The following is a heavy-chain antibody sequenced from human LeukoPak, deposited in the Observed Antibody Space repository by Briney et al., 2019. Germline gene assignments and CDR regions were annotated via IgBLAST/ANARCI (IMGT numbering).Heavy chain of an antibody. Sequence: SETLSLTCTVSSPSISTYYWSWIRQPPGKGLEWIGYIYYSGSTNYNPSLKSRVTISVDTSKNQFSLKLSSVTAADTAVYYCARVPGSYFFFDYWGQGTLVTVSS. J-gene: IGHJ4*02. D-gene: IGHD3-10*01. V-gene: IGHV4-59*01. CDR3: ARVPGSYFFFDY. CDR1: SPSISTYY. CDR2: IYYSGST.